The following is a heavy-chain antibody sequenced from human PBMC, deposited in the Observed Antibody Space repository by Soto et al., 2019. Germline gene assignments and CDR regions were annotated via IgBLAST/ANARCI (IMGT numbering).Heavy chain of an antibody. J-gene: IGHJ2*01. D-gene: IGHD2-2*02. CDR2: IIPIFGTA. V-gene: IGHV1-69*13. CDR3: ARAGGYCSSTSCYTWYFDL. CDR1: GGTFSSYA. Sequence: SVKVSCKASGGTFSSYAISWVRQAPGQGLEWMGGIIPIFGTANYAQKFQGRVTITADESTSTAYMELSSLRSEDTAVYYCARAGGYCSSTSCYTWYFDLWGRGTLVTSPQ.